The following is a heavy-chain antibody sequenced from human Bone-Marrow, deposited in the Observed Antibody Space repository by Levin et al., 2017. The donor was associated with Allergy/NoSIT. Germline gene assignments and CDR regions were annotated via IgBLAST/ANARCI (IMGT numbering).Heavy chain of an antibody. CDR3: ARDPQDYDYMWVAYYYGLDA. D-gene: IGHD3-16*01. CDR1: GFTFTRYS. Sequence: PGGSLRLSCVASGFTFTRYSMHWVRQAPGKGLEWVAVISFDGKNKYYRDSVKGRFTISRDNSKNTLYLQMKSLRAEDTALYYCARDPQDYDYMWVAYYYGLDAWGQGTTVTVSS. V-gene: IGHV3-30*04. CDR2: ISFDGKNK. J-gene: IGHJ6*02.